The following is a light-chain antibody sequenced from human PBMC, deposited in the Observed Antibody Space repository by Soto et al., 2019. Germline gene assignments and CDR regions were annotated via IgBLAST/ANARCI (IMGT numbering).Light chain of an antibody. Sequence: QSVLTQPRSVSGSPGQSVTISCIGTSSDVGGYNYVSWYQQHPGKAPKLMIYDVSKRPSGVPDRFSGSKSGNTASLTISGLQAEDEADYYCCSYAGSYKGYVFGTGTKLTVL. CDR1: SSDVGGYNY. J-gene: IGLJ1*01. CDR2: DVS. CDR3: CSYAGSYKGYV. V-gene: IGLV2-11*01.